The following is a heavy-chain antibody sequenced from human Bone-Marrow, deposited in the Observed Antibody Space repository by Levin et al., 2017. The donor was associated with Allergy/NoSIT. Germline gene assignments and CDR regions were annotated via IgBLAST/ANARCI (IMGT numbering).Heavy chain of an antibody. D-gene: IGHD3-3*01. CDR1: GHTFISYG. CDR3: ARVGRATNDFWRCFPYYFLDY. V-gene: IGHV1-18*01. J-gene: IGHJ4*02. CDR2: ISADNGKT. Sequence: PGESLKISCKASGHTFISYGVSWVRQAPGQGLEWMGWISADNGKTNYAQKLQGRVTMTIDRSTSTAYMELRSLGSDDTAVYYCARVGRATNDFWRCFPYYFLDYWGPGTLLTVSS.